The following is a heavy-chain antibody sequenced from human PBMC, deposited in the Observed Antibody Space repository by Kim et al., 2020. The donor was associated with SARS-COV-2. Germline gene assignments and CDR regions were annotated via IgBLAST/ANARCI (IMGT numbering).Heavy chain of an antibody. Sequence: DSVQGALPLPRDNSKNTLYLQVSSLSAEDTAVYYCARDRIGGHGAFDVWGQGTRVTVSS. J-gene: IGHJ3*01. V-gene: IGHV3-30*15. CDR3: ARDRIGGHGAFDV.